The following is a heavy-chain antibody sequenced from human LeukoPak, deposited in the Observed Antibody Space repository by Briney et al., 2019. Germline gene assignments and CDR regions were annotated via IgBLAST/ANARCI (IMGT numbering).Heavy chain of an antibody. D-gene: IGHD5-18*01. CDR1: RFTFSSHW. CDR2: INSDGTST. CDR3: ASGYSYGYYYLDN. J-gene: IGHJ4*02. V-gene: IGHV3-74*01. Sequence: GGSLRLSCAASRFTFSSHWMYWVRQAPGKGLVLVSRINSDGTSTTYGDSVGGRFTISRDNAQNTLYLQMNSLRAEDTAVYYCASGYSYGYYYLDNWGQGTLVTVSS.